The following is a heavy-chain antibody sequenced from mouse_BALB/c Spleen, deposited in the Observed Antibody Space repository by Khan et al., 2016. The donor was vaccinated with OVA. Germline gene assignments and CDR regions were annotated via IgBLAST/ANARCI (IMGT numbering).Heavy chain of an antibody. D-gene: IGHD1-1*01. CDR3: ERGPGYYWRTYFDY. Sequence: EVELVESGGGLVKPGGSLKFSCAASGFTFSNYAMSWVRQTPGKRLEWVATISSGGSYTYYPYRVKGRFTISRDQAKNTLYLQMSSLRSEDTAMYSCERGPGYYWRTYFDYWGQGTTLTVSS. V-gene: IGHV5-9-3*01. CDR1: GFTFSNYA. J-gene: IGHJ2*01. CDR2: ISSGGSYT.